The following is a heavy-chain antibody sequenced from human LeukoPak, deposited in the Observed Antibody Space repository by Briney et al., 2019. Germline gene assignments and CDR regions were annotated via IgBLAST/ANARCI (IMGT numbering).Heavy chain of an antibody. CDR2: SNYGGST. Sequence: PGGSLRLSCAASGFTFSSYSMNWVRQAPGKGLEWVGYSNYGGSTNYNPSLKSRVTISVDRSKNQFSLKVKSVTAADTAVYYCAREGRSDRWSSNWFDPWGLGTLVTVSS. V-gene: IGHV4-59*01. J-gene: IGHJ5*02. CDR1: GFTFSSYS. D-gene: IGHD2-15*01. CDR3: AREGRSDRWSSNWFDP.